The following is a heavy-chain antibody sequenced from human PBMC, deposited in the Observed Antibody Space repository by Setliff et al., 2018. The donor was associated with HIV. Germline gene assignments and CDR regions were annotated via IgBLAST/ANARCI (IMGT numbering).Heavy chain of an antibody. J-gene: IGHJ1*01. D-gene: IGHD3-3*01. CDR3: ARDISEGFFLERASEH. CDR2: VYYSGST. CDR1: GGSMTTHF. Sequence: SQTLSLTCTVSGGSMTTHFWSWIRQPPGKGLEWIGSVYYSGSTNYNPSLKSRVTISLDTSENQFSLNLNSVTAADTAVYYCARDISEGFFLERASEHWSQGTLVTVSS. V-gene: IGHV4-59*11.